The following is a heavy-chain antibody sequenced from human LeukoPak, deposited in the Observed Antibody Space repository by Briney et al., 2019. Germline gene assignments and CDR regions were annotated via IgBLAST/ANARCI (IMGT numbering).Heavy chain of an antibody. CDR3: ATVTRDCSRASCYNY. Sequence: PGGSLRLSCAGSGFTFSSYWMSWVRQAPGKGLEWVANIKEDGSEKYYVDSVKGRFTISGDNAKKSLYLQMNSLRVEDTAVYYCATVTRDCSRASCYNYWGQGTLVTVSS. J-gene: IGHJ4*02. CDR1: GFTFSSYW. D-gene: IGHD2-2*02. CDR2: IKEDGSEK. V-gene: IGHV3-7*01.